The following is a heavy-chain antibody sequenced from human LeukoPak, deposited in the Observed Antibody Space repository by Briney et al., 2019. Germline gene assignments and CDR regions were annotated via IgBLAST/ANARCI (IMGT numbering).Heavy chain of an antibody. Sequence: GGSLRLSCAASGFTFSSYGMHWVRQAPGKGLEWVAVIWYDGSNKYYADSVKGRFTISRDNSKNTLYLQMNSLRAEDTAVYYCARGSGDGSGGRSDAFDIWGQGTMVTVSS. D-gene: IGHD2-15*01. V-gene: IGHV3-33*01. CDR3: ARGSGDGSGGRSDAFDI. J-gene: IGHJ3*02. CDR2: IWYDGSNK. CDR1: GFTFSSYG.